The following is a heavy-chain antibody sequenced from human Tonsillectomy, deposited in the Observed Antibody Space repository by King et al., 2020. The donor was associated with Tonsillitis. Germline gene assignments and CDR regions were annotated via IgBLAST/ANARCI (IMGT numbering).Heavy chain of an antibody. J-gene: IGHJ4*02. CDR1: GFTFSDSA. V-gene: IGHV3-73*02. D-gene: IGHD5-18*01. CDR2: IRSKAKSYAT. Sequence: VQLVESGGGLVQPGGSLKLSCVASGFTFSDSAVHWVRQASGKGLEWVVHIRSKAKSYATEYAVSVKGRFTISRDDSKNTAYLQMNSLKTEDTAVYYCTSPGDGYSGGGQGTLVTVSS. CDR3: TSPGDGYSG.